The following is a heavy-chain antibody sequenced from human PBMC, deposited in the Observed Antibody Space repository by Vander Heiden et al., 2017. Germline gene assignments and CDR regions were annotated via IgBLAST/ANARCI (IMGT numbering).Heavy chain of an antibody. D-gene: IGHD2-2*01. CDR1: GYTFSNYE. Sequence: QEQLVQPGPEVKKPGASVQVSCKASGYTFSNYEINWVRQAAGQGLEWVGWMDPKTGNTGYAQKFQGRVTMTWNTSITTVYMELRSLRSEDTAVYYCARYCSSNSCYKFDSWGQGTLVSVSS. CDR3: ARYCSSNSCYKFDS. CDR2: MDPKTGNT. J-gene: IGHJ4*02. V-gene: IGHV1-8*01.